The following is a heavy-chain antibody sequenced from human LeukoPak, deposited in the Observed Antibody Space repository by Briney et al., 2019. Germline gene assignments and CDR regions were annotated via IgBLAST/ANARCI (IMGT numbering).Heavy chain of an antibody. CDR2: IYYSGST. V-gene: IGHV4-39*07. D-gene: IGHD3-22*01. Sequence: SETLSLTCTVSGGSISSSSYYWGWIRQPPGKGLEWIGSIYYSGSTYYNPSLKSRVTISVDTSKNQFSLKLSSVTAADTAVYYCARAYDSREDAFDIWGQGTMVTVSS. CDR1: GGSISSSSYY. J-gene: IGHJ3*02. CDR3: ARAYDSREDAFDI.